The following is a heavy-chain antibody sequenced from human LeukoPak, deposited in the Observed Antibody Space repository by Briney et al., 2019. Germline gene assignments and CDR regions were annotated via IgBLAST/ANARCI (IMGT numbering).Heavy chain of an antibody. CDR2: ISYDGSNK. V-gene: IGHV3-30*18. CDR1: DFTFSSYG. CDR3: AKDGDGVCAV. Sequence: GGSLRLSCAASDFTFSSYGMHWVRQAPGKGLEWVAVISYDGSNKYYADSVKGRFTISRDNSKNTLYLQMNSLRAEDTAVYYCAKDGDGVCAVWGQGTTVTVSS. J-gene: IGHJ6*02. D-gene: IGHD2-8*01.